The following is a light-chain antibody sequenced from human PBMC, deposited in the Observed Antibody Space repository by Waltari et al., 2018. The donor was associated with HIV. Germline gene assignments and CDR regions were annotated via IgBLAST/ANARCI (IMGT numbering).Light chain of an antibody. Sequence: QSALTQPPSASGSPGQSVTISCTGTSSDLINYNYVAWYQQYPGKAPKLSIFEVTKRPSGVPDRFSGSKSGDTASLTVSGLQAEDEADYYCSSYAGSDNPYVFGSGTKVTVL. CDR1: SSDLINYNY. CDR3: SSYAGSDNPYV. V-gene: IGLV2-8*01. CDR2: EVT. J-gene: IGLJ1*01.